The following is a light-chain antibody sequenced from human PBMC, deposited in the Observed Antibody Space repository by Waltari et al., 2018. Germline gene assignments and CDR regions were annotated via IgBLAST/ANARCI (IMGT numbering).Light chain of an antibody. CDR3: QQYYNAPLT. Sequence: DIVMTQSPDSLALSLGERATINCKSSQSVLHSSNNKNYLAWYQQKPGQPPNLLIYWASTRESGVPDRFNGSGSGTDFTLTISSLQAEDVAVYYCQQYYNAPLTFGGGTKVEIK. CDR1: QSVLHSSNNKNY. V-gene: IGKV4-1*01. J-gene: IGKJ4*01. CDR2: WAS.